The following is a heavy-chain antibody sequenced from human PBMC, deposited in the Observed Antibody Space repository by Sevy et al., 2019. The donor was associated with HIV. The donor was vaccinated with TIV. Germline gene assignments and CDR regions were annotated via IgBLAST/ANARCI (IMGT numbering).Heavy chain of an antibody. CDR3: ARVRDYDFWSGPYYGMDV. D-gene: IGHD3-3*01. V-gene: IGHV3-7*01. Sequence: GGSLRLSCAASGFTFSSYWMSWVRQAPGKGLEWVANIKQDGSEKYYVGSVKGRFTISRDNAKNSLYLQMNSLRAEDTAVYYCARVRDYDFWSGPYYGMDVWGPGTTVTVSS. CDR2: IKQDGSEK. CDR1: GFTFSSYW. J-gene: IGHJ6*02.